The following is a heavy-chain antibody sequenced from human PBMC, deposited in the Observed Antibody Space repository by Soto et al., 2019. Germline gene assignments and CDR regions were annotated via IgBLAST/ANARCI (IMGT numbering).Heavy chain of an antibody. D-gene: IGHD3-9*01. Sequence: SVNVSCKPSGGTFSSYSISWGRQAPGQGLECMGWIIPIFGTANYAQKFQGRVTITADESTSTAYMELSSLRSEDTAVYYCASNRYYDILTGYQHYYYYYGMDVWGQGTTVTVSS. CDR2: IIPIFGTA. CDR1: GGTFSSYS. CDR3: ASNRYYDILTGYQHYYYYYGMDV. J-gene: IGHJ6*02. V-gene: IGHV1-69*13.